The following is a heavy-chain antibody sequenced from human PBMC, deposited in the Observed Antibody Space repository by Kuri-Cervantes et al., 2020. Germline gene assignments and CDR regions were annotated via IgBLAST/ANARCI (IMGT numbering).Heavy chain of an antibody. V-gene: IGHV1-8*02. Sequence: ASVKVSCKASGYTFTGYYMHWVRQAPGQGLGWMGWINPNSGNTGYAQKFQGRVTMTRNTSISTAYMELSSLRSEDTAVYYCARGSYIVEHWGQGTLVTVSS. J-gene: IGHJ4*02. CDR3: ARGSYIVEH. D-gene: IGHD2-21*01. CDR1: GYTFTGYY. CDR2: INPNSGNT.